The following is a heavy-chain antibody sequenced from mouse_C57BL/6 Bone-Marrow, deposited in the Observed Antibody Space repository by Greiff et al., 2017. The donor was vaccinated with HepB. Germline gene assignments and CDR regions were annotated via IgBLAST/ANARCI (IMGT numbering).Heavy chain of an antibody. Sequence: QVQLKESGAELVRPGTSVKVSCKASGYAFTNYLIEWVKQRPGQGLEWIGVINPGSGGTNYNEKFKGKATLTADKSSSTAYMQLSSLTSEDSAVYFCARSRGNGDYWGQGTSVTVSS. V-gene: IGHV1-54*01. J-gene: IGHJ4*01. CDR3: ARSRGNGDY. D-gene: IGHD2-1*01. CDR1: GYAFTNYL. CDR2: INPGSGGT.